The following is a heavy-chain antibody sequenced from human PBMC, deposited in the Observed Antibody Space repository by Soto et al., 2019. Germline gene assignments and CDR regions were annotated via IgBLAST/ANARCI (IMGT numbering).Heavy chain of an antibody. D-gene: IGHD3-3*01. CDR3: AGDGGDYDFWSGYDV. Sequence: QVQLQESGPGLVKPSQTLSLTCAVSGGSLSSGGYYWSWIRQAPGKGLEWIGYISYSGSTHYNPSLRSRLSRSVDKSKNQFYLKLNSMTAADTAVYYCAGDGGDYDFWSGYDVWGQGITVTVSS. J-gene: IGHJ6*02. CDR2: ISYSGST. CDR1: GGSLSSGGYY. V-gene: IGHV4-30-4*01.